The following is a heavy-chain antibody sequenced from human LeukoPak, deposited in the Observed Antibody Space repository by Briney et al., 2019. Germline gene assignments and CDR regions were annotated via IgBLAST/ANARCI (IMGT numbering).Heavy chain of an antibody. J-gene: IGHJ4*02. CDR1: GDSVSSNSAA. D-gene: IGHD3/OR15-3a*01. Sequence: SQTLSLTCAISGDSVSSNSAAWNRIRQSPSRGLEWLGRTYYRSKWYNDYTVSVRSRITINPDTSKNHFSLQLNSVTPEDTAVYYCAREGGLAIDYWGQGTLVTVSS. CDR2: TYYRSKWYN. V-gene: IGHV6-1*01. CDR3: AREGGLAIDY.